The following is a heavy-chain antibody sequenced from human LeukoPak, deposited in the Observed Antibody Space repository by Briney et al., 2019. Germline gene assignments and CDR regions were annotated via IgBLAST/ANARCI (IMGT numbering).Heavy chain of an antibody. D-gene: IGHD2-15*01. J-gene: IGHJ6*02. CDR2: ISSYNGNT. CDR3: ARERRFCSGGSCSTPLGGMDV. V-gene: IGHV1-18*01. Sequence: GASVRVSCKASGYTFTSYGISWVRQAPGQGLEWMGWISSYNGNTNYARNLKGRGTMTTGTSTSTGYMELRSLRSDDTAVYYCARERRFCSGGSCSTPLGGMDVWGQGTTVTVSS. CDR1: GYTFTSYG.